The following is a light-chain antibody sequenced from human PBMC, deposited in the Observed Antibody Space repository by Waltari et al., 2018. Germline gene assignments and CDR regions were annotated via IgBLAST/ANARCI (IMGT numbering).Light chain of an antibody. CDR2: QDT. V-gene: IGLV3-1*01. J-gene: IGLJ2*01. CDR1: KLGTNY. CDR3: QAWDSTVV. Sequence: SYELTKHPSVSVSPGHTPTITSPAAKLGTNYACWFQQKPGQSPVLVIYQDTKRPSGIPERFSDSNSGNTATLTISGTQPMDEADYYCQAWDSTVVFGGGTKLTVL.